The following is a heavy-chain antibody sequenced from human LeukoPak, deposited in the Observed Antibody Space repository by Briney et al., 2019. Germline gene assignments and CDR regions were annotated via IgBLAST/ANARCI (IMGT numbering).Heavy chain of an antibody. J-gene: IGHJ4*02. Sequence: SETLSLTCTVSGGSISSSSYYWGWLRRPPGRGREWIGILSYSGTTYYNPSLKSLVTISIAISKTHPSLKLSSVTAAATAVYYCARLQLSVSGRSGPIDYWGQGTLVTVSS. D-gene: IGHD3-10*01. CDR3: ARLQLSVSGRSGPIDY. V-gene: IGHV4-39*02. CDR1: GGSISSSSYY. CDR2: LSYSGTT.